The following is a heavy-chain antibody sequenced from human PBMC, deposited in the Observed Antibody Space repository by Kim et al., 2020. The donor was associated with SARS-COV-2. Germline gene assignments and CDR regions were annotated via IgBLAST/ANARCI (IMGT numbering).Heavy chain of an antibody. J-gene: IGHJ5*02. D-gene: IGHD3-3*01. CDR2: IYTSGST. CDR1: GGSISSYY. Sequence: SETLSLTCTVSGGSISSYYWSWIRQPAGKGLEWIGRIYTSGSTNYNPSLKSRVTMSVDTSKNQFSLKLSSVTAADTAVYYCARVLGGFLEWPNYASNNWFDPWGQGTLVTVSS. V-gene: IGHV4-4*07. CDR3: ARVLGGFLEWPNYASNNWFDP.